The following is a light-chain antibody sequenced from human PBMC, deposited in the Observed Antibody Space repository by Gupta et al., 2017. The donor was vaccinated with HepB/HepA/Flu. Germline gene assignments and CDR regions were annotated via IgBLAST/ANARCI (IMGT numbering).Light chain of an antibody. CDR1: QIVSSTY. Sequence: EIVLTQSPGTLSLSPGDRATLSCRASQIVSSTYLAWFQQKPGQAPRLLIYGTSNRATGIPDRFSGGGSGTDFTVTISRLEPEDFAVYYCQHYGTSWTFGQGTKVEIK. CDR2: GTS. V-gene: IGKV3-20*01. CDR3: QHYGTSWT. J-gene: IGKJ1*01.